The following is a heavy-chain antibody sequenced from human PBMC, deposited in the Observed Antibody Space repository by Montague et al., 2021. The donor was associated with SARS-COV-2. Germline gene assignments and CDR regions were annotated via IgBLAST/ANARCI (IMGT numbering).Heavy chain of an antibody. CDR1: GTSFSDYY. Sequence: SETLSLTCAVHGTSFSDYYWNWIRQPPGKGLEWIGEINHGGSTKYSPSLKSRLTISVDTSKNQFSLKLTSVAAADTAVYYCARLRDGVVPSPILGVGPYYSYYYMDVWGRGTTVTVSS. CDR2: INHGGST. D-gene: IGHD3-10*01. CDR3: ARLRDGVVPSPILGVGPYYSYYYMDV. J-gene: IGHJ6*03. V-gene: IGHV4-34*01.